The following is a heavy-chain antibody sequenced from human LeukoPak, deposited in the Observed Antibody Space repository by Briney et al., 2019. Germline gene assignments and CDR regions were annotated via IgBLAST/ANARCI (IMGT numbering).Heavy chain of an antibody. J-gene: IGHJ4*02. D-gene: IGHD2-15*01. V-gene: IGHV3-30*18. CDR2: ISYDGSKK. CDR3: AKEYCGGGSCNSDFFDY. CDR1: GFTFSGYG. Sequence: GGSLRLSCEASGFTFSGYGMHWVRKAPGKGLEWVAFISYDGSKKYYADSVKGRFTISRDNFKNTVYLQMNSLRAEDTAVYYCAKEYCGGGSCNSDFFDYWGQGTLVTVSS.